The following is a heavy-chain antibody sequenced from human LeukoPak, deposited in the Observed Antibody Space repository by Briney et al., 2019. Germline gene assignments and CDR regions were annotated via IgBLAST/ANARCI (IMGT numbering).Heavy chain of an antibody. V-gene: IGHV1-46*01. D-gene: IGHD3-10*01. CDR3: ARAQMVRGVTYYYYYGMDV. J-gene: IGHJ6*02. Sequence: ASVKVSCKASGYTFTSYYMHWVRQAPGQGLEWMGIINPSGGSTSYAQKFQGRVTMTRDTSTSTVYMELSSLRSEDTAVYYRARAQMVRGVTYYYYYGMDVWGQGTTVTVSS. CDR2: INPSGGST. CDR1: GYTFTSYY.